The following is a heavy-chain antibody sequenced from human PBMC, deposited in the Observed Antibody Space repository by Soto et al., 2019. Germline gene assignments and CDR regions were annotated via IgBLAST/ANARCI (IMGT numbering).Heavy chain of an antibody. V-gene: IGHV4-4*02. Sequence: TSETLSLTCAVSGYSIISTNWWSWVRQPPGKGLEWIGEIYHSGSANYNPSLKSRVTISVDKSKNQFSLNLSSMTAADTALYYCARVHNLVTTISALDSWGQGTLVTVSS. CDR2: IYHSGSA. J-gene: IGHJ4*02. CDR3: ARVHNLVTTISALDS. D-gene: IGHD4-17*01. CDR1: GYSIISTNW.